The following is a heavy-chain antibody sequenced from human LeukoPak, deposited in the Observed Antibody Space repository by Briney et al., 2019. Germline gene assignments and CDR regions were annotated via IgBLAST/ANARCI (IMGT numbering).Heavy chain of an antibody. V-gene: IGHV3-33*08. CDR2: IWYDGSNK. CDR1: GFPFSSYG. Sequence: PGGSLRLSCAASGFPFSSYGMHWVRQAPGKGLEWVAVIWYDGSNKYYADSVKGRFTISRDNAKNSLYLQMNSLRAEDTALYHCARELSGTIFGVVKDYYYMDVWGKGTTVTVSS. CDR3: ARELSGTIFGVVKDYYYMDV. D-gene: IGHD3-3*01. J-gene: IGHJ6*03.